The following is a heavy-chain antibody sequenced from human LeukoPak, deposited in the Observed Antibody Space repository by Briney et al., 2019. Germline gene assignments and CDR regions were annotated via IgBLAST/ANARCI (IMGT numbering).Heavy chain of an antibody. J-gene: IGHJ4*02. D-gene: IGHD2-21*01. V-gene: IGHV3-64D*06. CDR2: ITYNGDDT. Sequence: GWSLRLSCSVAGLNFKTYPLQWVRPPTGRGLEYVSSITYNGDDTYYTDSVKGRFGISRDNSKKTLYLQMSSLRAEDTAVYYCVRGDKHPDYWGQGTLVTVSS. CDR1: GLNFKTYP. CDR3: VRGDKHPDY.